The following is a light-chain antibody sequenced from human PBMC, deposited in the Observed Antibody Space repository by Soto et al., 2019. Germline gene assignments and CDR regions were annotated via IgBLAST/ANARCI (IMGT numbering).Light chain of an antibody. Sequence: LTQPPSVSGSPGQSVTISCTGTSSDVGSYNRVSWYQQPPGTAPKLMIYDVSNRPSGVPDRFSGSKSGNTASLTISGLQAEDEADYYCSSYTSSNTYVFGTGTKVTVL. CDR1: SSDVGSYNR. J-gene: IGLJ1*01. CDR2: DVS. CDR3: SSYTSSNTYV. V-gene: IGLV2-18*02.